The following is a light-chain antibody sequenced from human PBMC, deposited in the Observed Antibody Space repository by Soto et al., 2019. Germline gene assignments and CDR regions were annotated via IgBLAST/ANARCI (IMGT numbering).Light chain of an antibody. J-gene: IGLJ3*02. V-gene: IGLV1-44*01. CDR2: NDY. Sequence: QSVLTQPPSASGTPGQRVTISCSGSSSNIEENSVTWYQQLPGTAPKVLIYNDYKRPSGVPDRFSGSKSGTSASLAISGLQSQDDGDYYCAAWDDNVNAGLFGGGTQLTVL. CDR1: SSNIEENS. CDR3: AAWDDNVNAGL.